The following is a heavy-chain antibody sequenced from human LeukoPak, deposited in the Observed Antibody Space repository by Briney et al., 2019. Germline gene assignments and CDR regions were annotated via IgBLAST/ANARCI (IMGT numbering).Heavy chain of an antibody. V-gene: IGHV3-23*01. CDR3: AKVPSHYYCDY. Sequence: PGGSLRLSCAASGFTFSSYAMSWVRQAPEKGLEWVSAISGSGSTTYYADSVKGRFTISRDNSKNTLYLQMNSLRAEDTAVYYCAKVPSHYYCDYWGQGTLVTVSS. CDR2: ISGSGSTT. CDR1: GFTFSSYA. J-gene: IGHJ4*02. D-gene: IGHD2-2*01.